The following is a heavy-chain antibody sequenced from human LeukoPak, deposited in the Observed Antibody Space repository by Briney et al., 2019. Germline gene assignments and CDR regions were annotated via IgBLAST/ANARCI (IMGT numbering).Heavy chain of an antibody. Sequence: GGSLRLSCAASGFTFSSHSMNWVRQAPGKGLEWVSSISSSSSYIYYADAVKGRFTISRDNAKHSLYLQMNSLRAEDTAVYYCARVSGWFGELFDNWFDPWGQGTLVTVSS. CDR3: ARVSGWFGELFDNWFDP. CDR1: GFTFSSHS. J-gene: IGHJ5*02. D-gene: IGHD3-10*01. CDR2: ISSSSSYI. V-gene: IGHV3-21*04.